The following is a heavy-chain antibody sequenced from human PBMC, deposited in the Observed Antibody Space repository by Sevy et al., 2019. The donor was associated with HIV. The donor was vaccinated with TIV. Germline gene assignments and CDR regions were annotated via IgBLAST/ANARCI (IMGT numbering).Heavy chain of an antibody. J-gene: IGHJ4*02. D-gene: IGHD3-22*01. CDR3: ASHYYDTTGYYYPLDY. V-gene: IGHV3-30*04. CDR2: ISDDGNNK. CDR1: GFTFSTYA. Sequence: GALRLSCTASGFTFSTYAMYWVRQAPGKGLEWVAVISDDGNNKDYAYSVKGRFTVSRDNSKNTLYLQMYSLRAEDTAVYYCASHYYDTTGYYYPLDYWGQGTLVTVSS.